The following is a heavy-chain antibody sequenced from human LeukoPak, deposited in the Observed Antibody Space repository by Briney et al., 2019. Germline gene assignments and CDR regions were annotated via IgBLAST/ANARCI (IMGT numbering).Heavy chain of an antibody. CDR3: AKDTHSGWAFDY. Sequence: GGSLRLSCAASGFTFDDYTMHWVRQAPGKGLEWVSLISWDGGSTYYADSVKGRFTISRDNSKNSLYLQMNSLRTEDTALYYCAKDTHSGWAFDYWGQGTLVTVSS. V-gene: IGHV3-43*01. D-gene: IGHD6-19*01. CDR2: ISWDGGST. CDR1: GFTFDDYT. J-gene: IGHJ4*02.